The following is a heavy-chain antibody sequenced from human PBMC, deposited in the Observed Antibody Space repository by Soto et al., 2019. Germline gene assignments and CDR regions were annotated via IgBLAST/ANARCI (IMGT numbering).Heavy chain of an antibody. D-gene: IGHD6-19*01. Sequence: LRLSCAASGFTFSSYAMHWVRQAPGKGLEWVAVISYDGSNKYYADSVKGRFTISRDNSKNTLYLQMNSLRAEDTAVYYCARDLGQGSVGWYEKAFDIWGQGTMVTV. J-gene: IGHJ3*02. CDR1: GFTFSSYA. CDR2: ISYDGSNK. V-gene: IGHV3-30-3*01. CDR3: ARDLGQGSVGWYEKAFDI.